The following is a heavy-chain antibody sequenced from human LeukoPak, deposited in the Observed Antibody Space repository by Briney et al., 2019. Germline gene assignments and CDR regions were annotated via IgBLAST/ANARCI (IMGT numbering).Heavy chain of an antibody. J-gene: IGHJ4*02. Sequence: SVKVSCKASGGTFSSYAISWVRQAPGQGLEWMGGIIPIFGTANYAQKFQGRVTITADESTSTAYMELSSLRSEDTAVYYCARVLKEYGGYSGYDYIFDYWGQGTLVTVSS. CDR3: ARVLKEYGGYSGYDYIFDY. CDR1: GGTFSSYA. V-gene: IGHV1-69*13. CDR2: IIPIFGTA. D-gene: IGHD5-12*01.